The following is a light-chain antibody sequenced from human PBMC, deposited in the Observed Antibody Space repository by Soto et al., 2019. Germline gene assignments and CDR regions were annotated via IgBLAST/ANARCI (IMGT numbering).Light chain of an antibody. CDR1: QSISSY. J-gene: IGKJ1*01. CDR2: AAS. CDR3: QHSYNTPWT. Sequence: DIQMTQSPSSLSASVGDRVTITCRASQSISSYLNWYQQKPGKAPKLLIYAASSLQSGVPSRFSGSGSGTAFTLTIISLQPEDFATYYGQHSYNTPWTFGQGTKVEIK. V-gene: IGKV1-39*01.